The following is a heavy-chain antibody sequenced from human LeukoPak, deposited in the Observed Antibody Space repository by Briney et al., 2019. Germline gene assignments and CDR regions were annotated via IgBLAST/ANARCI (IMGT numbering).Heavy chain of an antibody. D-gene: IGHD6-19*01. V-gene: IGHV3-30-3*01. CDR3: ARDPGSGWPFFDY. J-gene: IGHJ4*02. Sequence: GGSLRLSCAASGFTFSSDAMHWVRQAPGKGVEWVGIISYDGSNQYYADSVKGRFTISRDNSKNTLYLQMNSLRVEDTAVYYCARDPGSGWPFFDYWGQGTLVTVSS. CDR1: GFTFSSDA. CDR2: ISYDGSNQ.